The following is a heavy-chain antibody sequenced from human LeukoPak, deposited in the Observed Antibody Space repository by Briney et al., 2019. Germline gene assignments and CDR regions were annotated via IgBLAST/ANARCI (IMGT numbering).Heavy chain of an antibody. CDR1: GYTFTSYY. D-gene: IGHD5-12*01. J-gene: IGHJ4*02. Sequence: GASVKVSCKASGYTFTSYYLHWVRQAPGQGLEWMGIINPGEGNTNYAQKFQGRVTMTRDTSTNTVYMELSSLRSEATAVYYCARDIVAGGGTRFDYWGQGTLVTVSS. CDR3: ARDIVAGGGTRFDY. CDR2: INPGEGNT. V-gene: IGHV1-46*01.